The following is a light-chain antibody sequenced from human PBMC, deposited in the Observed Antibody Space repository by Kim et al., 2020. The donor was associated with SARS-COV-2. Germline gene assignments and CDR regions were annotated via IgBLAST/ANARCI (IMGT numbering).Light chain of an antibody. CDR2: GAS. V-gene: IGKV3-20*01. CDR3: QQYGSSPRT. CDR1: QSVSSSY. Sequence: AGERAPLSCRASQSVSSSYLAWYQQKPGQAPRLLIYGASSRATGIPDRFSGSGSGTDFTLTISRLEPEDFAVYYCQQYGSSPRTFGQGTKLEIK. J-gene: IGKJ2*01.